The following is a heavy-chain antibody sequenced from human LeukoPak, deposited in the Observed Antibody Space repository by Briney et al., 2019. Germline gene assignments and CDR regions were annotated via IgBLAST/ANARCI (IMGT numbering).Heavy chain of an antibody. CDR2: INPNSGGT. V-gene: IGHV1-2*02. D-gene: IGHD3-10*01. J-gene: IGHJ4*02. CDR1: GYTFTSNY. CDR3: AREDGSGSYYFDY. Sequence: ASVKVSCKAFGYTFTSNYMHWVRQAPGQGLEWMGWINPNSGGTNYAQKFQGRVTMTRDTSISTAYMELSRLRSDDTAVYYCAREDGSGSYYFDYWGQGTLVTVSS.